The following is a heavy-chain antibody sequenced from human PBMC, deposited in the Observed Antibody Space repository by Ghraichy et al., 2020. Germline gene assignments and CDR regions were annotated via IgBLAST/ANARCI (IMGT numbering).Heavy chain of an antibody. J-gene: IGHJ4*02. CDR1: GGSISSGDYY. V-gene: IGHV4-30-4*01. CDR2: IYYSGST. CDR3: ASQYSSSWYHDPVNSLS. Sequence: SETLSLTCTVSGGSISSGDYYWSWIRQPPGKGLEWIGYIYYSGSTYYNPSLKSRVTISVDTSKNQFSLKLSSVTAADTAVYYCASQYSSSWYHDPVNSLSWGQGTLVTVSS. D-gene: IGHD6-13*01.